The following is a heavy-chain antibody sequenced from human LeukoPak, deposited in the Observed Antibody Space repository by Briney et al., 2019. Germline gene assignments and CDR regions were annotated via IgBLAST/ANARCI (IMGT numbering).Heavy chain of an antibody. CDR1: GGTFSSYT. Sequence: SVKVSCKASGGTFSSYTLSWVRQAPGQGLEWMGRIIPILGIANYAQKFQGRVTITADKFTSTGYMELSSLRSEDTAVYYCAREAGEFHYWGQGTLVTVSS. CDR2: IIPILGIA. V-gene: IGHV1-69*04. J-gene: IGHJ4*02. CDR3: AREAGEFHY. D-gene: IGHD3-16*01.